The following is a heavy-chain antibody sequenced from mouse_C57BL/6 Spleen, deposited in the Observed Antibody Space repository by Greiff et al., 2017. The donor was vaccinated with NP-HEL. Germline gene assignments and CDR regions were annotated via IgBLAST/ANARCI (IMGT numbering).Heavy chain of an antibody. D-gene: IGHD1-1*01. Sequence: QVQLQQPGSELVKPGASVKVSCKASGYTFTSYWMHWVKQRPGQGLEWIGRIHPSDSDTNYNQKFKGKATLTVDKSSSTAYMQLSSLTSEDSAVYYCAMTTTVVAHFDYWGQGTTLTVSS. CDR1: GYTFTSYW. CDR3: AMTTTVVAHFDY. V-gene: IGHV1-74*01. J-gene: IGHJ2*01. CDR2: IHPSDSDT.